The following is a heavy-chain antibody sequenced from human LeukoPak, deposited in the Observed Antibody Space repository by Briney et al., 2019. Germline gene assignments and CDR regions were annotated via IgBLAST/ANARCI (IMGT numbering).Heavy chain of an antibody. V-gene: IGHV3-21*01. CDR3: ARGGIVVVPAAKD. CDR1: GFTFSSYS. CDR2: ISSSSSYI. J-gene: IGHJ4*02. Sequence: GGSLRLSCAASGFTFSSYSMNWVRQAPGKGLEWVSSISSSSSYIYYADSLKGRFTISRDNAKNSLYLQMNSLRAEDTAVYYCARGGIVVVPAAKDWGQGTLVTVSS. D-gene: IGHD2-2*01.